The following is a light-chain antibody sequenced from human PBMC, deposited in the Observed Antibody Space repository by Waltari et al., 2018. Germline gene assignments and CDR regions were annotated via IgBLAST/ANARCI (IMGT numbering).Light chain of an antibody. CDR2: KAN. CDR1: SGALSTPPH. CDR3: LVYMGSGIWV. V-gene: IGLV8-61*01. Sequence: QTVVTQEPSFSVSPGGPVPLTCALSSGALSTPPHVSWYQQTQGQPPRTLMYKANSRSSGVPDRFSGSSLGNKAALTITGAQADDESDYYCLVYMGSGIWVFGGGTKLTVL. J-gene: IGLJ3*02.